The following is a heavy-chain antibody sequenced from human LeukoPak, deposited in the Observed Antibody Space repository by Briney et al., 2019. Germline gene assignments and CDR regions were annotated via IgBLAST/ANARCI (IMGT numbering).Heavy chain of an antibody. CDR2: ISAYNGNT. CDR3: ARGGTYYDFWSGYSSYYMDV. Sequence: ASVKVSCKASGYTFTSYGISWVRQAPGQGLEWMGWISAYNGNTNYAQKLQGRVTMTTDTSTSTAYMELRSLRSDDTAVYYCARGGTYYDFWSGYSSYYMDVWGKGTTVTVSS. J-gene: IGHJ6*03. D-gene: IGHD3-3*01. CDR1: GYTFTSYG. V-gene: IGHV1-18*01.